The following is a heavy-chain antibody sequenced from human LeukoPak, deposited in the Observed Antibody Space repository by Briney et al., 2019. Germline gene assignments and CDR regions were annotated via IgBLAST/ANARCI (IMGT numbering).Heavy chain of an antibody. Sequence: SETLSLTCAVYGGSFSGYYWSWIRQPPGKGLEWIGEINHSGSTNYNPSLKSRVTISVDTSKNQFSLKLSSVTAADTAVYYCARGPLDYDSSGYNDYWGRGTLVTVSS. CDR1: GGSFSGYY. CDR2: INHSGST. CDR3: ARGPLDYDSSGYNDY. J-gene: IGHJ4*02. D-gene: IGHD3-22*01. V-gene: IGHV4-34*01.